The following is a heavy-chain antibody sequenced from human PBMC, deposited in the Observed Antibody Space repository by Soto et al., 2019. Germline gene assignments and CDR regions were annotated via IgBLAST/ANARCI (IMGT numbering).Heavy chain of an antibody. J-gene: IGHJ4*02. CDR1: GGSISSGGYY. CDR3: ARGWGLVFDY. D-gene: IGHD2-21*02. CDR2: NYYSGIT. Sequence: SETLSLTCTVSGGSISSGGYYWTWIRQHPGKGLEWIGYNYYSGITYYNPSLKSRVTISLDTSKNQFSLKLSSVTAADTAVYYCARGWGLVFDYWGQGTLVTVS. V-gene: IGHV4-31*03.